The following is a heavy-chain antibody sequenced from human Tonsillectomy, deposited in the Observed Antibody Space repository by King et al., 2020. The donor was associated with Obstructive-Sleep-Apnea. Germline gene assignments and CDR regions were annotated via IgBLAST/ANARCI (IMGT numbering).Heavy chain of an antibody. J-gene: IGHJ4*02. CDR2: ISTSGNTI. Sequence: VQLVESGGGLVQPGGSLKLSCAASGFTFNLYDMNWVRQAPGKGPEWVSYISTSGNTIYYADSVKGRFTISRDKAKNSLYLQMASLRVEDTAVYYCARMLPQPIQLWNFDYWGQGTLATVSS. CDR3: ARMLPQPIQLWNFDY. V-gene: IGHV3-48*03. D-gene: IGHD1-1*01. CDR1: GFTFNLYD.